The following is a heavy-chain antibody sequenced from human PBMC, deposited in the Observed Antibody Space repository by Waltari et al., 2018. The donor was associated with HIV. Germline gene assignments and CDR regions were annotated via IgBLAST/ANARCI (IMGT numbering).Heavy chain of an antibody. J-gene: IGHJ6*02. Sequence: QVQLQESGPGLATPSQTLSLTCSVFVHSIMTGGYSHRWIRLSAERGMEWIGRVYGGGNTYYNPSLRSRVTISMDTAKNQHSLNLTSVTAADSAVYFCATSKVLSGNYFYGLDVWGQGTTVIVSS. V-gene: IGHV4-61*02. CDR2: VYGGGNT. D-gene: IGHD3-3*01. CDR3: ATSKVLSGNYFYGLDV. CDR1: VHSIMTGGYS.